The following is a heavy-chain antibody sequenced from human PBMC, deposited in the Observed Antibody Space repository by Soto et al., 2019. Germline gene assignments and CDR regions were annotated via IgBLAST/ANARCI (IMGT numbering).Heavy chain of an antibody. J-gene: IGHJ4*02. V-gene: IGHV1-2*04. CDR1: GYTFTGYY. D-gene: IGHD6-13*01. CDR2: INPNSGGT. CDR3: ARGYPWPIAAAGTHWDFDY. Sequence: ASVKVSCKASGYTFTGYYMHWVRQAPGQGLEWMGWINPNSGGTNYAQKFQGWVTMTRDTSISTAYMELSRLRSDDTAVYYCARGYPWPIAAAGTHWDFDYWGQGTLVTVSS.